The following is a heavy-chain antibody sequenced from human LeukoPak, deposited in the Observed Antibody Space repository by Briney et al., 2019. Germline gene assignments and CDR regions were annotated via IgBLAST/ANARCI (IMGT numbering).Heavy chain of an antibody. J-gene: IGHJ4*02. CDR1: GGSFTSYA. V-gene: IGHV1-69*13. D-gene: IGHD3-22*01. CDR2: TSPNFGTA. Sequence: ASVKVCCKASGGSFTSYAIGCMRQAPGQWLELMGGTSPNFGTANYAQKFQGRVTITADESTSTAYMELSSLRSEDTAVYYCARVWGYYDSSGEYYFDYWGQGTLVTVSS. CDR3: ARVWGYYDSSGEYYFDY.